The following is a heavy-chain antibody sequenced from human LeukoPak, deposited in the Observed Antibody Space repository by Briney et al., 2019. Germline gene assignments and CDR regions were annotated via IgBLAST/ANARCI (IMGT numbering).Heavy chain of an antibody. CDR1: GYTFSNYG. CDR3: TRVGCSSTTCYPERDY. CDR2: ISGYNGNT. V-gene: IGHV1-18*01. Sequence: ASVKVSFKASGYTFSNYGISWVRQAPGQGLEWMGWISGYNGNTKYAQKFQGRVTMTTDTSTSTASMELRSLRSDDTAVYYCTRVGCSSTTCYPERDYWGQGTLVIVSS. D-gene: IGHD2-2*01. J-gene: IGHJ4*02.